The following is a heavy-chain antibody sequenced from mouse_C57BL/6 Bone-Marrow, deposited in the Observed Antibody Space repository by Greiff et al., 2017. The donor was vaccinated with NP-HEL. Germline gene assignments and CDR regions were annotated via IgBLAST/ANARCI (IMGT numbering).Heavy chain of an antibody. J-gene: IGHJ3*01. V-gene: IGHV5-9*01. CDR1: GFTFSSYP. CDR2: ISGGGGNT. D-gene: IGHD2-2*01. Sequence: DVQLVESGGGLVKPGGSLKLSCAASGFTFSSYPMSWVRQTPEKRLEWVATISGGGGNTYYPDSVKGRFTISRDNAKNTLYLQMSSLRSEDTALYYCARRGYFAYWGQGTLVTVSA. CDR3: ARRGYFAY.